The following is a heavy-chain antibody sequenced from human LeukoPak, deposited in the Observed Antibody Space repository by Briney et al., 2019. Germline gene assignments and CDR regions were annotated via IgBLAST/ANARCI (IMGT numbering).Heavy chain of an antibody. Sequence: PSQTLSLTCTVSGGSISSGSYYWSWIRQPPGKGLEWIGYIYYSGSTNYNPSLKSRVTISVDTSKNQFSLKLSSVTAADTAVYYCARDFSPAAIRGAFDYWGRGTLVTVSS. D-gene: IGHD2-2*01. CDR1: GGSISSGSYY. CDR2: IYYSGST. J-gene: IGHJ4*02. V-gene: IGHV4-61*01. CDR3: ARDFSPAAIRGAFDY.